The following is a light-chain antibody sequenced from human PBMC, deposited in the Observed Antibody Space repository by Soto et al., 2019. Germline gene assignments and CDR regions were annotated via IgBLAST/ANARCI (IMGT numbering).Light chain of an antibody. CDR2: KAS. Sequence: DIQMTHSPSTLSASVGYIVTITCRSTQNLSVWLASYQQKPGEAPKLQIYKASTLQSGVPSRFSGSGSGTAFTLTISSLQPDDFATYYCQKYHIYSGTFGQGTKVDIK. CDR1: QNLSVW. CDR3: QKYHIYSGT. J-gene: IGKJ1*01. V-gene: IGKV1-5*03.